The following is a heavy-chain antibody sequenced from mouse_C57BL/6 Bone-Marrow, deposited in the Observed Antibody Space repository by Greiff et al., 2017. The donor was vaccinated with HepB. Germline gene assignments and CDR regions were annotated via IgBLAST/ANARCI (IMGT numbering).Heavy chain of an antibody. CDR2: IEPENGDT. CDR3: TETTVGYWYFDV. Sequence: VQLKQSGAELVRPGASVKLSCTASGFNIKDDYMHWVKQRPEQGLEWIGWIEPENGDTEYASKFQGKATITADTSSNTAYLQLSSLTSEDTAVYYCTETTVGYWYFDVWGTGTTVTVSS. D-gene: IGHD1-1*01. CDR1: GFNIKDDY. J-gene: IGHJ1*03. V-gene: IGHV14-4*01.